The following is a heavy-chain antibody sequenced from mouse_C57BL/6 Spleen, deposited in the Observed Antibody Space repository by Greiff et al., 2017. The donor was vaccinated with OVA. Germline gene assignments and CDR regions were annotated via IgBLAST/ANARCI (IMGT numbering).Heavy chain of an antibody. V-gene: IGHV14-3*01. Sequence: VHVKQSVAELVRPGASVKLSCTASGFNIKNTYMHWVKQRPEQGLEWIGRIDPANGNTKYAPKFQGKATITADTSSNTAYLQLSSLTSEDTAIYYCARPITTVVATGAMDYWGQGTSVTVSS. CDR1: GFNIKNTY. J-gene: IGHJ4*01. CDR3: ARPITTVVATGAMDY. D-gene: IGHD1-1*01. CDR2: IDPANGNT.